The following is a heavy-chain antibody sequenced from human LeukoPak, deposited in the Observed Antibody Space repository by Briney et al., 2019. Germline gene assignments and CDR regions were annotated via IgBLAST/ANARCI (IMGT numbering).Heavy chain of an antibody. CDR3: ATVISLYCSGGSCYSGAFDI. CDR2: FDPEDGET. D-gene: IGHD2-15*01. Sequence: ASVKVSCKVSRYTLTELSMHWVRQAPGKGLEWMGGFDPEDGETIYAQKFQGRVTMTEDTSTDTAYMELSSLRSEDTGVYYCATVISLYCSGGSCYSGAFDIWGQGTMVTVSS. CDR1: RYTLTELS. V-gene: IGHV1-24*01. J-gene: IGHJ3*02.